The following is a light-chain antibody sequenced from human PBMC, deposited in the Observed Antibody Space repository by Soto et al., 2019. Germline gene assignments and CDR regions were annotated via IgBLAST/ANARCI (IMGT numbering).Light chain of an antibody. Sequence: EIVLTQSPVTLSLSPGEIATISCRASPSVTTFLASYQQKPGQAPRLLIYGAFNRATGIPARFSGSGSGTDFTITISSLEPEDSAIYYCQQRNIWPPVTFGQGTRLEIK. CDR2: GAF. CDR1: PSVTTF. J-gene: IGKJ5*01. V-gene: IGKV3-11*01. CDR3: QQRNIWPPVT.